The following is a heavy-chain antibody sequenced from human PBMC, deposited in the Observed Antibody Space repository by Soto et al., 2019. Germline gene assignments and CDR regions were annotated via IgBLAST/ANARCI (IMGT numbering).Heavy chain of an antibody. CDR1: GGSISSGGYY. CDR3: ARRVDFWSGYYYYYYYMDV. D-gene: IGHD3-3*01. Sequence: TLSLTCTVSGGSISSGGYYWSWIRQHPGKGLEWIGYIYYSGSTYYNPSLKSRVTISVDTSKNQFSLKLSSVTAADTAVYYCARRVDFWSGYYYYYYYMDVWGKGTTVTVSS. J-gene: IGHJ6*03. CDR2: IYYSGST. V-gene: IGHV4-31*03.